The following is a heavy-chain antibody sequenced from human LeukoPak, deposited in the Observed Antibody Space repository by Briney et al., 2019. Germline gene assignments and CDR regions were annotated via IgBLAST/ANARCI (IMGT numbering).Heavy chain of an antibody. CDR2: IIPIFGTA. Sequence: GASLKVSCKASGCTFSSYAISWVRQAPGQGLEWMGGIIPIFGTANYAQKFQGRVTITADESTSTAYMELSSLRSEDTAVYYCASSGYGETYYYYGMDVWGQGTTVTVSS. J-gene: IGHJ6*02. CDR1: GCTFSSYA. CDR3: ASSGYGETYYYYGMDV. V-gene: IGHV1-69*13. D-gene: IGHD5-12*01.